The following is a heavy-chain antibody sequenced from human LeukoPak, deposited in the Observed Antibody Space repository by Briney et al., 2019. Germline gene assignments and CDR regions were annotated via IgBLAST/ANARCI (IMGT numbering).Heavy chain of an antibody. V-gene: IGHV4-61*02. CDR2: IYTSGST. J-gene: IGHJ3*02. CDR3: ARTWRGQLVGPYVAFDI. Sequence: SETLSLTCTVSGGSISSGSYYWSWIRQPAGKGLEWIGRIYTSGSTNYNPSLKSRVTISVDTSKNQFSLKLSSVTAADTAVYYCARTWRGQLVGPYVAFDIWGQGTMVTVSS. D-gene: IGHD6-13*01. CDR1: GGSISSGSYY.